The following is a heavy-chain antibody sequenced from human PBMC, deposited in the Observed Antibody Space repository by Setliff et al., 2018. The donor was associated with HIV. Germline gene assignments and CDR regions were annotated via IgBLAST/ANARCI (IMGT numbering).Heavy chain of an antibody. CDR3: ARGFSGDYLFTGYLDV. Sequence: KASETLSLTCAVYGGPFSGYYWSWIRQPPGKGLEWIGEINHSGSTSYSPSLKSRVTMSVDTSKNQFSLKLSSVSAADTAFYYCARGFSGDYLFTGYLDVWGKGTTVTVSS. D-gene: IGHD3-22*01. V-gene: IGHV4-34*01. CDR2: INHSGST. CDR1: GGPFSGYY. J-gene: IGHJ6*03.